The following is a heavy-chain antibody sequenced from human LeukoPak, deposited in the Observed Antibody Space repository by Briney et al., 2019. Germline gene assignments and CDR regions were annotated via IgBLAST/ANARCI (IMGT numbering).Heavy chain of an antibody. V-gene: IGHV1-2*06. CDR1: GYTFTGYY. CDR2: INPNSGGT. Sequence: ASVKVSCTASGYTFTGYYMHWVRQAPGQGLEWVGRINPNSGGTNYAQKFQGRVTMTRDTSISTAYMELSSLRSDDTAVYYCARTDGVDYWGQGTLVTVSS. CDR3: ARTDGVDY. J-gene: IGHJ4*02. D-gene: IGHD4-17*01.